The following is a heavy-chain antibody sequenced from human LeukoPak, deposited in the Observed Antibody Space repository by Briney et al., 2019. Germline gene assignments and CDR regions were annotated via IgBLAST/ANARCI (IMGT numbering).Heavy chain of an antibody. CDR2: INPNSGGT. J-gene: IGHJ4*02. V-gene: IGHV1-2*02. CDR3: ANLLTTVTTHGNFDY. Sequence: GAPVKVSCKASGYTFTGYYMHWVRQAPGQGLEWMGWINPNSGGTNYAQKFQGRVTMTRDTSISTAYMELSRLRSDDTAVYYCANLLTTVTTHGNFDYWGQGTLVTVSS. CDR1: GYTFTGYY. D-gene: IGHD4-17*01.